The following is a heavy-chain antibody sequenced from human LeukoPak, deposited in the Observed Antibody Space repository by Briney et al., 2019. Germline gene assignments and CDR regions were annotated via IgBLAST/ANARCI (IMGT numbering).Heavy chain of an antibody. V-gene: IGHV1-69*04. D-gene: IGHD5-12*01. CDR2: IIPILGIA. CDR1: GGTFSSYA. J-gene: IGHJ5*02. CDR3: ARVSGDGYNIPSFDP. Sequence: GASVKVSCKASGGTFSSYAISWVRQAPGQGLEWMGRIIPILGIANYAQKFQGRVTITADKSTSTAYMELSSLRSEDTAVYYCARVSGDGYNIPSFDPWGQGTLVTVSS.